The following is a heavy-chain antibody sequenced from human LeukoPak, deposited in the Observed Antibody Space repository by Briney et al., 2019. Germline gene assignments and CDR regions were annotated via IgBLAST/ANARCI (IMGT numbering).Heavy chain of an antibody. CDR1: GFTFSSYA. CDR3: AREGQKRYYYDSSGYYRSRLFDY. J-gene: IGHJ4*02. CDR2: ISDDGSNN. V-gene: IGHV3-30-3*01. Sequence: GGSLRLSCAASGFTFSSYAMHWVRQAPGKGLEWVAVISDDGSNNYYADSVKGRFTISRDNSKNTLYLQMNSLRAEDTAVYYCAREGQKRYYYDSSGYYRSRLFDYWGQGTLVTVSS. D-gene: IGHD3-22*01.